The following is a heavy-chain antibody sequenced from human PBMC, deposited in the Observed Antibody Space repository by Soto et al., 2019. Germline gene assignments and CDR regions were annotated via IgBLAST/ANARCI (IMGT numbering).Heavy chain of an antibody. Sequence: SVKVSCKASGGAFSSYAISWVRQAPGQGLEWMGGIIPIFGTANYAQKFQGRVTITADESTSTAYMELSSLRSEDTAVYYCARGTGTLRGLDYWGQGTLVTVSS. CDR1: GGAFSSYA. CDR3: ARGTGTLRGLDY. J-gene: IGHJ4*02. V-gene: IGHV1-69*13. D-gene: IGHD1-1*01. CDR2: IIPIFGTA.